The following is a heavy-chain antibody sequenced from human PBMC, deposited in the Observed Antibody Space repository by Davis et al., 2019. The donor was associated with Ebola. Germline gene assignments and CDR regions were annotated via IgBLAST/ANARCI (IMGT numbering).Heavy chain of an antibody. Sequence: GGSLRLSCSAPGFIFSTYVMSWVRQAPGKGLEWVSTYGTSADTYYAASVKGRFTISRDNSKNTLYLQMNGLRVEDTAIYYCAKDNRNIWSEVWGQGTMVTVSS. CDR2: GTSADT. CDR1: GFIFSTYV. CDR3: AKDNRNIWSEV. V-gene: IGHV3-23*01. J-gene: IGHJ3*01. D-gene: IGHD2/OR15-2a*01.